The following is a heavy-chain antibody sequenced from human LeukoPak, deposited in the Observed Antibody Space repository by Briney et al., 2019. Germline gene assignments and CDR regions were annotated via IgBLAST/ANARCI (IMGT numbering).Heavy chain of an antibody. D-gene: IGHD2-15*01. CDR1: ELSISSYA. CDR3: AKVAPDYCSGGRRYVEY. V-gene: IGHV3-23*01. J-gene: IGHJ4*02. CDR2: FSGSGSST. Sequence: GGSLRLSCAASELSISSYAMSWVRQAPGKGLEWVSAFSGSGSSTYYRDSVKGRFTISRDNSKNTLYLQMNSLRAEDTAVYYCAKVAPDYCSGGRRYVEYWGQGALVTVSS.